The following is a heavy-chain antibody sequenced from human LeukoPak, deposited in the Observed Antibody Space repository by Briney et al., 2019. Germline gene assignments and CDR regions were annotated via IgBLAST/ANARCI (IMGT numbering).Heavy chain of an antibody. Sequence: PGGSLRLSCAASGLTFRTYSMNWVRQAPGKGLEWVSYISSGGSTIYYADSVKGRFTISRDNSKNTLYLQMSSLRAEDTAVYYCATSTVTTPGKYYFDFWGQGTLVAVSS. D-gene: IGHD4-17*01. V-gene: IGHV3-48*01. CDR1: GLTFRTYS. CDR3: ATSTVTTPGKYYFDF. CDR2: ISSGGSTI. J-gene: IGHJ4*02.